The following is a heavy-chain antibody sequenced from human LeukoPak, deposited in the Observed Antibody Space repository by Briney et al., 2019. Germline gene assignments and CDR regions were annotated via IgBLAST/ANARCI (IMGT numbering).Heavy chain of an antibody. CDR3: AKDYSSSWYSRSVIFDY. Sequence: PGGSLTLSCAASGFTFSSYAMSWVRQAPGKGLEWVSAISGSGGSTYYADSVKGRFTISRDNSKNTLYLQMNSLRAEDTAVYYCAKDYSSSWYSRSVIFDYWGQGTLVTVSS. J-gene: IGHJ4*02. V-gene: IGHV3-23*01. CDR2: ISGSGGST. CDR1: GFTFSSYA. D-gene: IGHD6-13*01.